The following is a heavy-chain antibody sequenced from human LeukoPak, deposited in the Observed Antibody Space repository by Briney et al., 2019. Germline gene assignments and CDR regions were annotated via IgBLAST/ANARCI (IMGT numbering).Heavy chain of an antibody. V-gene: IGHV1-69*13. J-gene: IGHJ4*02. Sequence: ASVTVSFKASGGTFSIYAISWVRQAPGQGLEWMGGIIPIFGTANYAQKFQGRVTITADESTSTAYMELSSLRSEDTAVYYCATEMATIAALCYFDYWGQGTLVTVSS. CDR3: ATEMATIAALCYFDY. CDR2: IIPIFGTA. D-gene: IGHD5-24*01. CDR1: GGTFSIYA.